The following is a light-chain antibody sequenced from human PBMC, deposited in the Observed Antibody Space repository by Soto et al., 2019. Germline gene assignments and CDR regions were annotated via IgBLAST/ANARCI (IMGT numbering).Light chain of an antibody. Sequence: DIQMTQSPSSLSASVGDRVTLTCRASQGISNSLAWSQQNPGKVPKLLIYAASTLPSGVPSRFRGSGSGTDFTRTISSLQPEDVATYYCQKENSAPLTFGGGTKVEIK. CDR2: AAS. CDR1: QGISNS. CDR3: QKENSAPLT. V-gene: IGKV1-27*01. J-gene: IGKJ4*01.